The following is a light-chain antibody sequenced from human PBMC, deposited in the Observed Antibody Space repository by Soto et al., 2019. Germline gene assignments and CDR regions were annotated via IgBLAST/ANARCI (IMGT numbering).Light chain of an antibody. CDR3: QQYNAYSWT. CDR2: EAF. V-gene: IGKV1-5*03. CDR1: QNINSW. Sequence: DIHMTQSPSTLSASVGARVTITCRATQNINSWLAWYQQKPGKAPKLLIYEAFTLERGVPSRFGGSGSGTEFTLTISSLQSDDFGTYYCQQYNAYSWTFGQGTKVEI. J-gene: IGKJ1*01.